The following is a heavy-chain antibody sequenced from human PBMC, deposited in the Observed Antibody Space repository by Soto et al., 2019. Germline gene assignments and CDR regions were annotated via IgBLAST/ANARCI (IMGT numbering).Heavy chain of an antibody. CDR1: GGSISSSNW. Sequence: QVQLQESGPGLVKPSGTLSLTCAVSGGSISSSNWWGWVRQPPGKGLEWMGETYHGGGINHNPSLQSRVTISLDKSRNQFSLRLTSVTAADTAIYYCARLGYTSGWLGFDCWGRGLLVTVSS. CDR3: ARLGYTSGWLGFDC. D-gene: IGHD6-19*01. CDR2: TYHGGGI. J-gene: IGHJ4*02. V-gene: IGHV4-4*02.